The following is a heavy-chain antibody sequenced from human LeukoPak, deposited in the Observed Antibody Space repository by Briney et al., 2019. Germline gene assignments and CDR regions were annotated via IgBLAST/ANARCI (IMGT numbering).Heavy chain of an antibody. CDR3: ASSVAGTRYFDY. D-gene: IGHD6-19*01. CDR1: GFIFSDYY. CDR2: ISSSGSTI. J-gene: IGHJ4*02. V-gene: IGHV3-11*04. Sequence: GGSLRLSCAASGFIFSDYYMSWIRQAPGKGLECVSCISSSGSTIYYADSVKGRFTISRDNTKNSLYLQMNSLRAEDTAVYYCASSVAGTRYFDYWGQGTLVTVSS.